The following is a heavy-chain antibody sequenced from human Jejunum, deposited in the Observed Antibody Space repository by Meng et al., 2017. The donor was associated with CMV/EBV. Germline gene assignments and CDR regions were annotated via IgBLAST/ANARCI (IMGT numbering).Heavy chain of an antibody. Sequence: GFTFSGSAMHWVRQASGKGLEWVGRIRGKAHSYATAYAASMKGRFTISRDESKNTAYLQMSSLKTEDTAVYYCTRADSSNYGSLFDSWGQGTLVTVSS. CDR2: IRGKAHSYAT. V-gene: IGHV3-73*01. CDR1: GFTFSGSA. J-gene: IGHJ4*02. CDR3: TRADSSNYGSLFDS. D-gene: IGHD4-11*01.